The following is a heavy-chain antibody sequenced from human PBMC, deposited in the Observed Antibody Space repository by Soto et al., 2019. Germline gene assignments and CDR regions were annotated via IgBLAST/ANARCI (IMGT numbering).Heavy chain of an antibody. Sequence: EVQLVESGGGLVQPGGSLRLSCAASGFTFSSYSMNWVRQAPGKGLEWVSYISSSSSTIYYADSVKGRFTISRDNAKNSRYLQMNSLRDEDTAVYYCARDAYWGGDCYVYWYFDLWGRGTLVTVSS. CDR3: ARDAYWGGDCYVYWYFDL. CDR2: ISSSSSTI. J-gene: IGHJ2*01. V-gene: IGHV3-48*02. CDR1: GFTFSSYS. D-gene: IGHD2-21*02.